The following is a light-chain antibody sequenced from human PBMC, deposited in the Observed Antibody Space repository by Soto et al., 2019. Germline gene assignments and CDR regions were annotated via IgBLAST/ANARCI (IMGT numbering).Light chain of an antibody. CDR3: QQYRNWPA. Sequence: EIVLTQSPGTLSLSPGERATLSCRASQSVSSNYLAWYQQKPGQAPRLLIYGAATRATGIPARFSGSGSGTEFTLTISSLQSEDFAVYYCQQYRNWPAFGQGTKVDIK. CDR2: GAA. CDR1: QSVSSN. J-gene: IGKJ1*01. V-gene: IGKV3-15*01.